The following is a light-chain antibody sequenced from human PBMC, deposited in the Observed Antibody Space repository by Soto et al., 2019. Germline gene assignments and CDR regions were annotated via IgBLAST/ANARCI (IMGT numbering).Light chain of an antibody. CDR1: QSISTN. CDR3: QQYNDLPRT. Sequence: EIVMTQSPATLSVSPGERASLSCRASQSISTNLAWYQQKPGRAPRLLMFDASTRAAGISARFSGSGSGTEFTLTNYSLQPEDFAVYYCQQYNDLPRTFGQGTKVEIK. CDR2: DAS. V-gene: IGKV3-15*01. J-gene: IGKJ1*01.